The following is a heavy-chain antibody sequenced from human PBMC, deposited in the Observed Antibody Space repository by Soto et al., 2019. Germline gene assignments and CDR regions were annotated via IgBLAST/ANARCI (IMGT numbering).Heavy chain of an antibody. V-gene: IGHV3-7*04. J-gene: IGHJ3*02. Sequence: GALRLSCAASGFTFSTYWMSWVRQAPGKGLEWVANIKPDGSEKWYVDSVKGRFTISRDNAKNSLYLQMNSLRAEDTAMYYCARGDYYDSSGTFSDAFDIWGQGTMDNVSS. CDR3: ARGDYYDSSGTFSDAFDI. CDR1: GFTFSTYW. CDR2: IKPDGSEK. D-gene: IGHD3-22*01.